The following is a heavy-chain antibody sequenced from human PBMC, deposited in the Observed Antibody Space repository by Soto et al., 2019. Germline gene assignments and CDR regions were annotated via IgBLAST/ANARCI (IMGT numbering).Heavy chain of an antibody. CDR2: INPSDDDT. V-gene: IGHV1-46*01. J-gene: IGHJ5*02. Sequence: GASVKVSCKASGYTFTSYYIHWVRQAPGQGLEWMGIINPSDDDTTYAHNFQGRVTVTRDTSTSTVYMVLRSLRSDDTAVYYCARVPVNGDYGYGWFDPWGQGTLVTVSS. CDR1: GYTFTSYY. CDR3: ARVPVNGDYGYGWFDP. D-gene: IGHD4-17*01.